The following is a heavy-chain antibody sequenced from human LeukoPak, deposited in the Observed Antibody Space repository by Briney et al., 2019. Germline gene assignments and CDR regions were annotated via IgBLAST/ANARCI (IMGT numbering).Heavy chain of an antibody. CDR3: ARDTGVSVAGTDAFDI. V-gene: IGHV1-2*02. CDR2: INPNSGGT. D-gene: IGHD6-19*01. CDR1: GYTFTGYY. Sequence: ASVKVSCKASGYTFTGYYMHWVRQAPGQGLEWMGWINPNSGGTNYAQKFQGRVTITADESTSTAYMELSSLRSEDTAVYYCARDTGVSVAGTDAFDIWGQGTMVTVSS. J-gene: IGHJ3*02.